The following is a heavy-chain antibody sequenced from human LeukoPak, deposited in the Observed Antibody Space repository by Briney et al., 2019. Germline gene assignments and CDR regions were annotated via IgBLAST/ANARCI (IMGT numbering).Heavy chain of an antibody. CDR3: SRGREYYDSRGYYYEGTIAVD. J-gene: IGHJ4*02. CDR2: IYYSGST. CDR1: GGSISSSY. D-gene: IGHD3-22*01. V-gene: IGHV4-59*01. Sequence: SETLSLTCTVSGGSISSSYWRWTRQPPGKGLEWIGYIYYSGSTNYNPSLKSRVTISVDTSKNQFSLKLSSVTAADTAVYYCSRGREYYDSRGYYYEGTIAVDWGQRTLVTVSS.